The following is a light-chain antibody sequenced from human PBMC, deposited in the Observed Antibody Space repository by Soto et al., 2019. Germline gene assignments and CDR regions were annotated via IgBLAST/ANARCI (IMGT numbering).Light chain of an antibody. V-gene: IGKV1-5*01. J-gene: IGKJ1*01. Sequence: IQMTQSPSTLSASVGDRVTIACRASQSVNTWLAWYQKKPGKAPKLLIYDASSLQSGVPSRFSGSGSGTEFTLTISSLQPDDFAYYYCQQYNSDWGFGQGTKVEIK. CDR1: QSVNTW. CDR3: QQYNSDWG. CDR2: DAS.